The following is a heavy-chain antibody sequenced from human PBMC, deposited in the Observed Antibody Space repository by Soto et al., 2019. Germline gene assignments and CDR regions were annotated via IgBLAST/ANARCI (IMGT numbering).Heavy chain of an antibody. CDR3: AQGSGVYVHYYYGMDV. J-gene: IGHJ6*02. Sequence: QVQLVESGGGVVQPGRSLRLSCAASGFTFSNYGMHWVRQAPDKGLEWVALISYDGSDKYYVDSVKGRFTISRDNSKNTLYLEVNSLGPEDTAVYYCAQGSGVYVHYYYGMDVWGQGTTVTVSS. V-gene: IGHV3-30*18. D-gene: IGHD2-8*01. CDR1: GFTFSNYG. CDR2: ISYDGSDK.